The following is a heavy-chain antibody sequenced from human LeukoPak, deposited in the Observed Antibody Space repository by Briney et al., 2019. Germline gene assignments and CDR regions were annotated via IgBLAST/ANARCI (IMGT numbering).Heavy chain of an antibody. CDR3: ASQMDPVDTAMVTADDAFDI. CDR2: IIPIFGTA. Sequence: ASVKVSCKASGGTFSSYAISWVRQAPGQGLERMGGIIPIFGTANYAQKFQGRVTITTDESTSTAYMELSSLRSEDTAVYYCASQMDPVDTAMVTADDAFDIWGQGTMVTVSS. J-gene: IGHJ3*02. V-gene: IGHV1-69*05. CDR1: GGTFSSYA. D-gene: IGHD5-18*01.